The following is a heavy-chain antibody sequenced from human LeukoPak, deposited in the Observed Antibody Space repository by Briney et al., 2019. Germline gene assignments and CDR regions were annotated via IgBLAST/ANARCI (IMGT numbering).Heavy chain of an antibody. CDR2: IYYSGST. CDR1: GGSISSYY. CDR3: ARSEVVYFDY. J-gene: IGHJ4*02. Sequence: SETLSLTCTVSGGSISSYYWSWIRQPPGKGLEWIGYIYYSGSTNYNPSLKSRVTISVDTSKNQFSLKLSSVIAADTAVYYCARSEVVYFDYWGQGTLVTVSS. V-gene: IGHV4-59*01. D-gene: IGHD2-15*01.